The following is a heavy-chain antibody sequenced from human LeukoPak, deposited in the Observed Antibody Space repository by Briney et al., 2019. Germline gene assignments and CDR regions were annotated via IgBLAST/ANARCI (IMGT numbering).Heavy chain of an antibody. V-gene: IGHV3-23*01. CDR1: GFTFNTYA. D-gene: IGHD6-19*01. CDR2: ISGNGDGP. J-gene: IGHJ2*01. Sequence: PGGSLRLSCAASGFTFNTYAMSGVRQAPGKGLELVSAISGNGDGPYYADSVKGRFTISRDNSKNTLYLEMNSLRPEDTAVYYCAKDGRGSNGWYDWYFDLWGRGTPVTVSS. CDR3: AKDGRGSNGWYDWYFDL.